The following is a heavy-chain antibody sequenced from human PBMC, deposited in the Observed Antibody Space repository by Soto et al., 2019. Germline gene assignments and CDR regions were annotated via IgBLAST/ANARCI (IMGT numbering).Heavy chain of an antibody. CDR2: IIPIIGII. D-gene: IGHD4-4*01. J-gene: IGHJ5*02. Sequence: QVPLVQSGAEVKQPGSSVKVSCKASGGTFSTYTITWVRQAPGQGLEWMGRIIPIIGIINYAQKFQGRVTISADKFTGTAYMELTGLRSDDTAVYYCAGDPDSHYNDSHASSYPWGQGTLVTVSS. V-gene: IGHV1-69*08. CDR3: AGDPDSHYNDSHASSYP. CDR1: GGTFSTYT.